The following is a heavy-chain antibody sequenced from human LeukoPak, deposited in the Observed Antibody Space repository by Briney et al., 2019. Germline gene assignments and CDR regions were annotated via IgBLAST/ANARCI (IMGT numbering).Heavy chain of an antibody. Sequence: GGSLRLSCAASGFTFSSYNMNWVRQAPGKGLEWVSYISSDSSNIFYADSFKGRFTISRDNAKNSLYLQMNSLRAEDTAVYYCAREEVGVRYFDWSDAFDIWGQGTMVTVSS. D-gene: IGHD3-9*01. J-gene: IGHJ3*02. CDR1: GFTFSSYN. CDR2: ISSDSSNI. CDR3: AREEVGVRYFDWSDAFDI. V-gene: IGHV3-21*01.